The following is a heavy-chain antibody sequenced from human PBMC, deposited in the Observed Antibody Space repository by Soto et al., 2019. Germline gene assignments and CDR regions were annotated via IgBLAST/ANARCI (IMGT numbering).Heavy chain of an antibody. D-gene: IGHD2-15*01. CDR3: VRGGGGGLFDP. CDR1: GFNFSNDA. CDR2: ISPGSRYP. V-gene: IGHV3-11*06. Sequence: GWSLGLSCAPSGFNFSNDAMHSIRQAPGKGLEWLSYISPGSRYPAYADSVKGRFTISRDNAKRSLYLQMMSLTAEDTAIYYCVRGGGGGLFDPWGQGTMVTVSS. J-gene: IGHJ5*02.